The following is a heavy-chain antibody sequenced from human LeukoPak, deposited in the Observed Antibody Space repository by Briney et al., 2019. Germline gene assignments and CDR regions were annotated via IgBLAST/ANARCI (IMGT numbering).Heavy chain of an antibody. D-gene: IGHD3-3*01. J-gene: IGHJ4*02. V-gene: IGHV1-24*01. CDR1: GYTLTELS. CDR2: FDPEDGEA. Sequence: ASVKVSCKVSGYTLTELSMHWVRQAPGKGLEWMGGFDPEDGEAIYAQKFQGRVTMTEDTSTDTASMELNSLRSEDTAVYYCTTGSITILTKLDYWGQGTLVTVSS. CDR3: TTGSITILTKLDY.